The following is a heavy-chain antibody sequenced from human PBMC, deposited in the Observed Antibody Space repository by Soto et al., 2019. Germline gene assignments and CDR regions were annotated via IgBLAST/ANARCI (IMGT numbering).Heavy chain of an antibody. CDR3: ARVTPRYYDSSGYYFDY. D-gene: IGHD3-22*01. V-gene: IGHV4-30-4*01. CDR2: IYYSGST. J-gene: IGHJ4*02. Sequence: SETLFLTCTVSGGSISSGDYYWSWIRQPPGKGLEWIGYIYYSGSTYYNPSLKSRVTISVDTSKNQFSLKLSSVTAADTAVYYCARVTPRYYDSSGYYFDYWGQGTLVTVSS. CDR1: GGSISSGDYY.